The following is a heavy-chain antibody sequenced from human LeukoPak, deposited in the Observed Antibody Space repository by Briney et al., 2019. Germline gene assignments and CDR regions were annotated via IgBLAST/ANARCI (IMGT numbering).Heavy chain of an antibody. CDR3: ARDQALVPAAKNWFDP. CDR1: GYTFTGYY. Sequence: GASVKVSCKASGYTFTGYYMHWVRQAPGQGLEWMGWINPNSGGTNYAQKFQGRVTMTRDTSISTAYMELSRLRSDDTAVYYCARDQALVPAAKNWFDPWGQGTLVTVSS. D-gene: IGHD2-2*01. V-gene: IGHV1-2*02. J-gene: IGHJ5*02. CDR2: INPNSGGT.